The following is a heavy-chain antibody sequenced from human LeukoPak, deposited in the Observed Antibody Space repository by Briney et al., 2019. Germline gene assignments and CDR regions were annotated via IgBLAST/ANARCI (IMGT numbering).Heavy chain of an antibody. CDR1: GFTFSSYS. J-gene: IGHJ4*02. Sequence: GGSLRLSCAASGFTFSSYSMNWVRQTPGKGLEWISSISSSSSYIYYADSVKGRFTISRDNSKNTLYLQMNSLRAEDTAVYYCAKKSPFLGSGWFDYWGQGTLVTVSS. CDR2: ISSSSSYI. D-gene: IGHD6-19*01. CDR3: AKKSPFLGSGWFDY. V-gene: IGHV3-21*04.